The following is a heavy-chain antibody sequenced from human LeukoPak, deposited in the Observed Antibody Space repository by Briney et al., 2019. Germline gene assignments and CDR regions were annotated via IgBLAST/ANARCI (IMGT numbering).Heavy chain of an antibody. Sequence: SETLSLTCAVYGGSFSGYYWSWIRQPPGKGLEWIGEINHSGSTNYNPSLKSRVTISVDTSKNQFSLKLSSVTAADTAVYYCARGEYSSSWPYYFDYWGQGTLVTVSS. CDR2: INHSGST. V-gene: IGHV4-34*01. D-gene: IGHD6-13*01. CDR3: ARGEYSSSWPYYFDY. J-gene: IGHJ4*02. CDR1: GGSFSGYY.